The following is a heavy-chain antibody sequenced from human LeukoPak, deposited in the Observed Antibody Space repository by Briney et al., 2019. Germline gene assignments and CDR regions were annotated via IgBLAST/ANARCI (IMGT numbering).Heavy chain of an antibody. V-gene: IGHV4-34*01. J-gene: IGHJ6*02. CDR1: GGPFSGYY. Sequence: SETLSLTCAVYGGPFSGYYWTWIRQPPGKGLEWIGEINPSGSANYNPSLKSRVTISVDTSKNQFSLSVASLTAADTALYYCARGVRRAHGLNRGVQRRTNRPYFYYGMDVWGQGTTVTVPS. D-gene: IGHD3-10*01. CDR3: ARGVRRAHGLNRGVQRRTNRPYFYYGMDV. CDR2: INPSGSA.